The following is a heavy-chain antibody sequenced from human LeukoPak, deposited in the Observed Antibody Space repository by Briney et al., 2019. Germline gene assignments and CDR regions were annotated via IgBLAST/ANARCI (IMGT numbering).Heavy chain of an antibody. D-gene: IGHD1-26*01. Sequence: GGSLRLSCAASGFTFSSYGMHRVRQAPGKGLEWVAVIWYDGSNKYYADSVKGRFTISRDNSKNTLYLQMNSLRAEDTAVYYCAKDLRDGSYFWGHHYFDYWGQGTLVTVSS. J-gene: IGHJ4*02. CDR3: AKDLRDGSYFWGHHYFDY. V-gene: IGHV3-33*06. CDR2: IWYDGSNK. CDR1: GFTFSSYG.